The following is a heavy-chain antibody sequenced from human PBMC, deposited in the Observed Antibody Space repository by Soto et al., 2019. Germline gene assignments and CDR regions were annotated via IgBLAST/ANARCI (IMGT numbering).Heavy chain of an antibody. CDR3: ARAAAGTNYYYAMDV. Sequence: QVQLQEPGPGLVKPSETLSLTCTVSGGFISGYYWSWIRQPPGKGLECIGYIYYSGSTDYNPSLKSRVTIXXDXSXIQFSLNLSSVTAADTAVYYCARAAAGTNYYYAMDVWGQGTTVTVSS. CDR2: IYYSGST. CDR1: GGFISGYY. V-gene: IGHV4-59*08. D-gene: IGHD6-13*01. J-gene: IGHJ6*02.